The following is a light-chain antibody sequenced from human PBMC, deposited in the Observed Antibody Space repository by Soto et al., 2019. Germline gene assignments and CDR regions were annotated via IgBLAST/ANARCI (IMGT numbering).Light chain of an antibody. V-gene: IGKV1-5*03. J-gene: IGKJ4*02. CDR3: QHYNTYSP. Sequence: DIQMTQSPSTLSASVGDRVTITCRASQSITSLLAWYQQKPGEAPKILIYETSTLESGVPSRFSGSGSGTEFTLTINNLQPDDFASYYCQHYNTYSPFGGGTKVEIK. CDR2: ETS. CDR1: QSITSL.